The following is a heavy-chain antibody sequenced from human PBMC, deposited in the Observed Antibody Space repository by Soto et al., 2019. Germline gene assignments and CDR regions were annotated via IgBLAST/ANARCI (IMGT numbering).Heavy chain of an antibody. CDR2: IIPIFGTA. J-gene: IGHJ6*02. V-gene: IGHV1-69*06. CDR1: GGTFSSYA. CDR3: ARNRVCTNGVCPHHYYYYYGMDV. Sequence: SVKVSCKASGGTFSSYAISWVRQAPGQGLEWMGGIIPIFGTANYAQKFQGRVTITADKSTSTAYMELSSLRSEDTAVYYCARNRVCTNGVCPHHYYYYYGMDVGGQGATVTVSS. D-gene: IGHD2-8*01.